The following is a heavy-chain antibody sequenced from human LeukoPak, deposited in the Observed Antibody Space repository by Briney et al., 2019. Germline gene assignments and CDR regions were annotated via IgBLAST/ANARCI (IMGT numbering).Heavy chain of an antibody. V-gene: IGHV4-34*01. J-gene: IGHJ6*03. D-gene: IGHD5-24*01. CDR1: GGSFSGYY. CDR3: ARRDRTYYYYMDV. Sequence: SETLSLTCAVYGGSFSGYYRSWIRQPPGKGLEWIGEINHSGSTNYNPSLKSRVTISVDTSKNQFSLKLSSVTAADTAVYYCARRDRTYYYYMDVWGKGTTVTVSS. CDR2: INHSGST.